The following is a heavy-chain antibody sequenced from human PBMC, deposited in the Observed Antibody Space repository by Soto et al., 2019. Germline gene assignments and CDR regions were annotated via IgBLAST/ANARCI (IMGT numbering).Heavy chain of an antibody. J-gene: IGHJ4*02. V-gene: IGHV4-31*01. Sequence: QVQLQESGPGLVKPSQTLSLTCTDSGGSIFSGGYYWSWIRQHPGKGLEWIGYIYYSGSTYYNPSPKSLVTISGAPSKNQVSLKVSSVTSADTAVYYCARFHHGFFDYWGQGTLVTVSS. CDR3: ARFHHGFFDY. CDR2: IYYSGST. D-gene: IGHD4-17*01. CDR1: GGSIFSGGYY.